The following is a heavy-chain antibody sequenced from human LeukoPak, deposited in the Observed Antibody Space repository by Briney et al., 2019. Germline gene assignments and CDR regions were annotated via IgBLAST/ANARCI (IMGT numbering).Heavy chain of an antibody. CDR3: ANELRPNDY. CDR2: ISISGNKI. J-gene: IGHJ4*02. V-gene: IGHV3-23*01. D-gene: IGHD4-17*01. Sequence: GGSLRLACEVSGLTFSNRAMTWIRQAPGKGLEWVSSISISGNKILYADSVKGRFTISRDNSKNTLFLQMNSLQTEDTGVYFCANELRPNDYWGQGTLVTVS. CDR1: GLTFSNRA.